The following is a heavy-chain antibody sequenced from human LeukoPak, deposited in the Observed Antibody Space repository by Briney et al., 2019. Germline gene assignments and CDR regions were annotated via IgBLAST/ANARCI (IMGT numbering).Heavy chain of an antibody. Sequence: PSETLSLTCTVSGGSISPHYWTWIRQTPGKGLEWIGYVYYNGLTSYNASLRSRLILSVDTARNQVSLKLTSVTAADTAVYYCTREGSTVTFDYWGQGTLVTVSS. CDR2: VYYNGLT. CDR3: TREGSTVTFDY. CDR1: GGSISPHY. D-gene: IGHD4-17*01. J-gene: IGHJ4*02. V-gene: IGHV4-59*11.